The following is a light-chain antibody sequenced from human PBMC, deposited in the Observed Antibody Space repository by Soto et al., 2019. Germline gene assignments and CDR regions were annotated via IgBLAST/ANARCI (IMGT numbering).Light chain of an antibody. CDR1: QGISSY. CDR3: QQLNSYPIN. Sequence: DIQLTQSPSFLSASVGDRVTITCRASQGISSYLVWYQQRPGKAPKLLIYAASTLQSGDPSRFSGSRSETEFPLTISSLKPEDFATYSCQQLNSYPINFGLGKRLEIK. J-gene: IGKJ5*01. CDR2: AAS. V-gene: IGKV1-9*01.